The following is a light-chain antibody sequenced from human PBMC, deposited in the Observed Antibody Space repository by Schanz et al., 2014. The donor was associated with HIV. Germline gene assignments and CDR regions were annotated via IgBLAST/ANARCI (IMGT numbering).Light chain of an antibody. J-gene: IGKJ2*01. Sequence: DIVMTQSPDSLAVSLGERATIRCKSSQKILYSSNNKNFLAWYQQKLGQPPKLLIYWASTRESGVPDRFSGSGSETDFTLTISSLQAEDVAVYYCQQSNSWPYTFGQGTKLEI. V-gene: IGKV4-1*01. CDR1: QKILYSSNNKNF. CDR2: WAS. CDR3: QQSNSWPYT.